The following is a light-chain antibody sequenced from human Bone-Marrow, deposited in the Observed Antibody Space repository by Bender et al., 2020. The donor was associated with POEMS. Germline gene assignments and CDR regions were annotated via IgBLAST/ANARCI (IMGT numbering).Light chain of an antibody. Sequence: QSALTQPASVSGSPGQSITISCTGTSSDVGSYNLVSWYQQHPGKAPKLIIFDVSKRPSGVSNRFSGSKSGNTASLSISGLQAEDEADYFCSSYSRSSTLVLFGGGTKLTVL. CDR1: SSDVGSYNL. J-gene: IGLJ2*01. CDR3: SSYSRSSTLVL. CDR2: DVS. V-gene: IGLV2-14*02.